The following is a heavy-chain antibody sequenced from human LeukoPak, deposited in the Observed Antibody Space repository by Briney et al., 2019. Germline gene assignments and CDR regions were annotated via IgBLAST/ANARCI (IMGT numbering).Heavy chain of an antibody. J-gene: IGHJ6*03. V-gene: IGHV4-4*07. CDR3: ARENQEYSNYAYYYYYMDV. Sequence: KPSETLSLTCTVSGGSISSYYWSWIRQPAGKGLEWIGRIYTSGSTNYNPSLKSRVTMSVDTSKNQFSLKLSSVTAADTAVYYCARENQEYSNYAYYYYYMDVWGKGTTVTVSS. D-gene: IGHD4-11*01. CDR2: IYTSGST. CDR1: GGSISSYY.